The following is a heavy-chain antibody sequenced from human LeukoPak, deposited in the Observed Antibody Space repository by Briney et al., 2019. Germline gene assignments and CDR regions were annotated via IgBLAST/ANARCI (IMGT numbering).Heavy chain of an antibody. D-gene: IGHD4-17*01. J-gene: IGHJ6*03. Sequence: GGSLRLSCAASGFTFSSYGMHWVRQAPGKGLEWVAVIWYDGSNKYYADSVKGRFTISRGNSKNTLYLQMNSLRAEDTAVYYCAKGSGDPDYYYYYYMDVWGKGTTVTVSS. CDR3: AKGSGDPDYYYYYYMDV. V-gene: IGHV3-33*06. CDR2: IWYDGSNK. CDR1: GFTFSSYG.